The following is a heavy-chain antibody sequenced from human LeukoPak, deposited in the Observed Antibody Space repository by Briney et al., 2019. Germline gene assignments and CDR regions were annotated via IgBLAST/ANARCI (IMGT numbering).Heavy chain of an antibody. D-gene: IGHD3-22*01. CDR1: GFNFSSYG. CDR2: ISTSSTYK. Sequence: PGGSLRLSCADSGFNFSSYGMNWVRQAPGKGLEWVSSISTSSTYKYYADSVKGRFTISRDNAKNSLYLQMNSLRAEDTAVYYCARDDSDSSGYYSDFWGQGTLVTVSP. CDR3: ARDDSDSSGYYSDF. J-gene: IGHJ4*02. V-gene: IGHV3-21*01.